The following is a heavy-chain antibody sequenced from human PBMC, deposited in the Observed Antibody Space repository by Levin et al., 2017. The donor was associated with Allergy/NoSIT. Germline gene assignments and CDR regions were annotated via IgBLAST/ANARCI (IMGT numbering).Heavy chain of an antibody. CDR1: GGSISSYY. D-gene: IGHD3-3*01. J-gene: IGHJ4*02. V-gene: IGHV4-4*07. Sequence: SQTLSLTCTVSGGSISSYYWSWIRQPAGKGLEWIGRIYTSGSTNYNPSLKSRVTMSVDTSKNQFSLKLSSVTAADTAVYYCARGGDFWSGSLFDYWGQGTLVTVSS. CDR2: IYTSGST. CDR3: ARGGDFWSGSLFDY.